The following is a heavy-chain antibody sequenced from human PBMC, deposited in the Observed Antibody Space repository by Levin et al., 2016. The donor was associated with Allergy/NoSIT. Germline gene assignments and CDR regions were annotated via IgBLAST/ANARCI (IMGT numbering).Heavy chain of an antibody. Sequence: WVRQAPGQGLEWMGGIIPIFGTANYAQKFQGRVTITADESTSTAYMELSSLRSEDTAVYYCARVFLDCSGGSCYMYYYYGMDVWGQGTTVTVSS. D-gene: IGHD2-15*01. CDR2: IIPIFGTA. J-gene: IGHJ6*02. V-gene: IGHV1-69*01. CDR3: ARVFLDCSGGSCYMYYYYGMDV.